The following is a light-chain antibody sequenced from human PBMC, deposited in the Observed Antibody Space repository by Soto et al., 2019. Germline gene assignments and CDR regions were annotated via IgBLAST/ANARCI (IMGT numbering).Light chain of an antibody. CDR1: QGIGSY. CDR3: QHYNSYSEA. V-gene: IGKV1-9*01. CDR2: AAS. J-gene: IGKJ1*01. Sequence: IQLTQSPSSLSASVGDRVTITCRASQGIGSYLAWYQQKPGEAPKLLIFAASTLQSGVPSRFSGSGSGTDFTLTISSLQPDDFATYYCQHYNSYSEAFSQGTKVDIK.